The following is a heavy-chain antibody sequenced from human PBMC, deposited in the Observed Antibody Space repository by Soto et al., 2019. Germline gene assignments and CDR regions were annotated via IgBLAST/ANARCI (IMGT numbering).Heavy chain of an antibody. V-gene: IGHV3-23*01. Sequence: GESLKISCAASGFTFSSYAMSWVRQAPGKGLEWVSAISGSGGSTYYADSVKGRFTISRDNSKNTLYLQMNSLRAEDTAVYYCAKDPYLYSGSYFDYWGQGTLVTVSS. CDR1: GFTFSSYA. CDR3: AKDPYLYSGSYFDY. CDR2: ISGSGGST. J-gene: IGHJ4*02. D-gene: IGHD1-26*01.